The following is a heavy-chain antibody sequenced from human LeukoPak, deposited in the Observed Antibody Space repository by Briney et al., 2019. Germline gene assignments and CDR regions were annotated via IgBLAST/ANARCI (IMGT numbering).Heavy chain of an antibody. V-gene: IGHV3-9*01. J-gene: IGHJ4*02. CDR2: ISWNSGSI. D-gene: IGHD7-27*01. Sequence: GRSLRLSCAASGFTFDDYAMHWVRQAPGKGLEWVSGISWNSGSIGYADSVKGRFTISRDNAKNSLYLQMNSLRAEDTALYYCAKADSSNWGSDFDYRGQGTLVTVSS. CDR1: GFTFDDYA. CDR3: AKADSSNWGSDFDY.